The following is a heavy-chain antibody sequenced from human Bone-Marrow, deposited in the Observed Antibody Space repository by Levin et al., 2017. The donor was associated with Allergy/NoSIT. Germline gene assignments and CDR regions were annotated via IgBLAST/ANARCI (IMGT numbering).Heavy chain of an antibody. D-gene: IGHD1-7*01. Sequence: HTGGSLRLSCEASGFTFNDFAMHWVRQIPGKGLEWVTGIMWNSARMDYADSVKGRFTISRDNGKKSLYLEMNALRVEDTALYYCVKDRSSVDNWNYGGPFESWGQGTLVTVSS. J-gene: IGHJ4*02. V-gene: IGHV3-9*01. CDR2: IMWNSARM. CDR1: GFTFNDFA. CDR3: VKDRSSVDNWNYGGPFES.